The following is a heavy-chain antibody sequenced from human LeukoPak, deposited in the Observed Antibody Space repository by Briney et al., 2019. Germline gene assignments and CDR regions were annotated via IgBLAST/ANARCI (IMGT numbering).Heavy chain of an antibody. CDR3: TSPITDCGGDCYGFDY. J-gene: IGHJ4*02. D-gene: IGHD2-21*02. CDR2: ISGSGGST. Sequence: GGSLRLSCAASGFTFSSYWMHWVRQAPGKGLVWVSAISGSGGSTYYADSVKGRFTISRDNSKNTLYLQMNSLRAEDTAVYYCTSPITDCGGDCYGFDYWGQGTLVTVSS. CDR1: GFTFSSYW. V-gene: IGHV3-23*01.